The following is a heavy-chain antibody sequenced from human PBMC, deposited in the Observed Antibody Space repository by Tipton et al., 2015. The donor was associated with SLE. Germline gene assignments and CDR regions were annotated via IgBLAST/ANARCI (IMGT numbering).Heavy chain of an antibody. CDR1: GFTFSSYS. CDR3: ARPYYYDSSGYEYDAFDI. D-gene: IGHD3-22*01. Sequence: GSLRLSCVASGFTFSSYSMNWVRQAPGKGLEWVSSISSSSSYIYYADSVEGRFTISRDNAKNSLYLQMNSLRAEDTAVYYCARPYYYDSSGYEYDAFDIWGQGTMVTVSS. CDR2: ISSSSSYI. J-gene: IGHJ3*02. V-gene: IGHV3-21*03.